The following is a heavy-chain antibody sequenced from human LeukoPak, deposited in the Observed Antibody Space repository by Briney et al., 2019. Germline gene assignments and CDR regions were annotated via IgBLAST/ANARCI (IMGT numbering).Heavy chain of an antibody. CDR2: ISYDGSNK. CDR1: GLSFINYA. D-gene: IGHD4-23*01. Sequence: GGSLRLSCVASGLSFINYAMTWVRQAPGKGLEWVAVISYDGSNKYYADSVKGRFTISRDNSKNTLYLQMNSLRAEDTAVYYCAKYAPPTTVVTRYFDYWGQGTLVTVSS. CDR3: AKYAPPTTVVTRYFDY. V-gene: IGHV3-30*18. J-gene: IGHJ4*02.